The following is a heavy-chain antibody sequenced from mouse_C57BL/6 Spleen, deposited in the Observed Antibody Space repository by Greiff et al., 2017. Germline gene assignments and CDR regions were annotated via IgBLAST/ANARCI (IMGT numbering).Heavy chain of an antibody. Sequence: QVQLQQPGAELVKPGASVQMSCQASGYTFTSYWITWVKQRPGQGLEWIGDIYPGSGSTNYNEKFKSKATLTVDTSSSTAYMQLSSLTSEDSAVYYCARGYDYDDWYFDVWGTGTTVTVSS. CDR1: GYTFTSYW. V-gene: IGHV1-55*01. J-gene: IGHJ1*03. CDR2: IYPGSGST. CDR3: ARGYDYDDWYFDV. D-gene: IGHD2-4*01.